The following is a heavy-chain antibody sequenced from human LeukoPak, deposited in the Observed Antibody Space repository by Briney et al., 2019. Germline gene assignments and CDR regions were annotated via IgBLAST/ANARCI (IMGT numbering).Heavy chain of an antibody. Sequence: GSLRLSCAASGFTVSTNCMTWVRQAPGKGLEWVPTIYSGGTTYYADSVMGRFTISRHNSRNTLYLQMNSLRAEDTAVYYCARDQTFAFGIWGQGTMVTVSS. D-gene: IGHD3-16*01. CDR2: IYSGGTT. J-gene: IGHJ3*02. CDR3: ARDQTFAFGI. CDR1: GFTVSTNC. V-gene: IGHV3-53*04.